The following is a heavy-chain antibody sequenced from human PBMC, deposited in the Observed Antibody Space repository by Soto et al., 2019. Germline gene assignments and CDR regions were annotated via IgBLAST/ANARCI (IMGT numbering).Heavy chain of an antibody. CDR2: INHSGNT. Sequence: SETLSLTCAVYGGSFSGYYWSWIRQPPGKGLEWIGEINHSGNTNYNPSLKSRVTISVDTSKNQFSLKLSSVTAADTAVYYCASRGIAVAVYYFDYWGQGTLVTVSS. J-gene: IGHJ4*02. V-gene: IGHV4-34*01. D-gene: IGHD6-19*01. CDR3: ASRGIAVAVYYFDY. CDR1: GGSFSGYY.